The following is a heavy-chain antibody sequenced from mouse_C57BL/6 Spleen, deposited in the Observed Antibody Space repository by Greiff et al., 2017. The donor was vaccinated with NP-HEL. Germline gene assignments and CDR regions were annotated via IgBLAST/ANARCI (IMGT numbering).Heavy chain of an antibody. CDR1: GFTFSDYG. CDR3: ARPHYYGSIYYFDD. D-gene: IGHD1-1*01. CDR2: ISSGSSTI. Sequence: EVKLVESGGGLVKPGGSLKLSCAASGFTFSDYGMHWVRQAPEKGLEWVAYISSGSSTIYYADTVKGRFTISRDNAKNTLFLQMTSLRSEDTAMYYCARPHYYGSIYYFDDWGQGTTLTVSS. J-gene: IGHJ2*01. V-gene: IGHV5-17*01.